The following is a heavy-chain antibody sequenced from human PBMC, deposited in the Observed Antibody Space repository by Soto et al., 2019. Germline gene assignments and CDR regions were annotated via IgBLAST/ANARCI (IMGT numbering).Heavy chain of an antibody. V-gene: IGHV4-34*01. J-gene: IGHJ5*01. CDR2: INHSGST. CDR3: AREKHPWVAVPVRQLKSTWWFDS. D-gene: IGHD6-19*01. Sequence: SETLSLTCGVYGESFSVYYWSWIRQPPGKRLEWIGEINHSGSTNYNPSLKSRVTISVDTSKNHLSLKLSSVTAADTAVYYCAREKHPWVAVPVRQLKSTWWFDSWGQGTLVTVSS. CDR1: GESFSVYY.